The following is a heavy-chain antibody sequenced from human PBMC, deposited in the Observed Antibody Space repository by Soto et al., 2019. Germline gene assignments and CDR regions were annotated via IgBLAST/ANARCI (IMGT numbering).Heavy chain of an antibody. D-gene: IGHD6-6*01. CDR1: GGSIYTYY. V-gene: IGHV4-59*12. CDR3: VRGDVAARLQS. Sequence: SETLSLTCNVSGGSIYTYYWNWIRQSPGKGLEWIGYISDGGSTNYNPSLKSRVTISVDTSKKQVSLKLSSVTAADTAVYYCVRGDVAARLQSWGQGTLVTVSS. CDR2: ISDGGST. J-gene: IGHJ5*02.